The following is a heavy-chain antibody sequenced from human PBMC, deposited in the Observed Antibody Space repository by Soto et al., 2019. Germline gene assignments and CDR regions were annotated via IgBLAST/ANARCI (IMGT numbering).Heavy chain of an antibody. Sequence: PSQTLSLTCAISGDSVSSNSAAWNWIRQSPSRGLEWLGRTYYRSKWYNDYAVSVKSRITINPDTSKNQFSLQLNSVTPEDTAVYYCARAGEEVVPAAIAYYYYGMDVWGQGTTVTV. CDR2: TYYRSKWYN. V-gene: IGHV6-1*01. CDR3: ARAGEEVVPAAIAYYYYGMDV. D-gene: IGHD2-2*01. CDR1: GDSVSSNSAA. J-gene: IGHJ6*02.